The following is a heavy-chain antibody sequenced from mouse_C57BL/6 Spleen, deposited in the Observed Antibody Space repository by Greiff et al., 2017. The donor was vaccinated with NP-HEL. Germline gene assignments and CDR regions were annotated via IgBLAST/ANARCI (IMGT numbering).Heavy chain of an antibody. CDR2: ISGGGGNT. D-gene: IGHD4-1*01. V-gene: IGHV5-9*01. Sequence: EVQLMESGGGLVKPGGSLKLSCAASGFTFSSYTMPWVRQTPEKRLEWVATISGGGGNTYYPDSVKGRFTISRDNAKNTLYLQMSSLRSEDTALYYCARHGLGRNYFDYWGQGTTLTVSS. CDR1: GFTFSSYT. CDR3: ARHGLGRNYFDY. J-gene: IGHJ2*01.